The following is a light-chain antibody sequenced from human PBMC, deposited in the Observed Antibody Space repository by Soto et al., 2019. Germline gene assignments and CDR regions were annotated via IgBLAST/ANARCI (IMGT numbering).Light chain of an antibody. CDR3: QQRSNWPLYT. J-gene: IGKJ3*01. CDR1: QSVSNY. Sequence: EIVLTQSPATLSLSPGERATLSCRASQSVSNYLAWYQQKPGQAPRLLIYHASNRASGIPARFSGSGSGTDLNLTISSLEPEDFEVYYCQQRSNWPLYTFGPGTKVDIK. CDR2: HAS. V-gene: IGKV3-11*01.